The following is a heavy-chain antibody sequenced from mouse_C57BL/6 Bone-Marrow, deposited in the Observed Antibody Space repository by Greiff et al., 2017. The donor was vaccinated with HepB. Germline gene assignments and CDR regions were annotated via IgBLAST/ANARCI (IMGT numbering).Heavy chain of an antibody. CDR1: GYTFTSYW. CDR3: ARMPHYYGSYYFDY. J-gene: IGHJ2*01. V-gene: IGHV1-59*01. CDR2: IDPSDSYT. Sequence: QVQLQQPGAELVRPGPSVKLSCKASGYTFTSYWMHWVKQRPGQGLEWIGVIDPSDSYTNYNQKFKGKAKLTVDTSSSTAYMQLSSLTSEYSAVYYCARMPHYYGSYYFDYWGQGTTLTVSS. D-gene: IGHD1-1*01.